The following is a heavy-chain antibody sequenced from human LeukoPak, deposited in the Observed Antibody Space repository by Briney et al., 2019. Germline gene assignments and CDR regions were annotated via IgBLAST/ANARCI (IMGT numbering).Heavy chain of an antibody. Sequence: PGGSLRLSLAASGFTVSSYSMNWGRQAPGKGLGCVSHIPASGTAMLYADSVKGRFTISRDNAKNSLYLQMNSLRDEDTAVYSCASSGSNRFDYWGQGTLVTVSS. CDR1: GFTVSSYS. CDR3: ASSGSNRFDY. V-gene: IGHV3-48*02. D-gene: IGHD1-26*01. CDR2: IPASGTAM. J-gene: IGHJ4*02.